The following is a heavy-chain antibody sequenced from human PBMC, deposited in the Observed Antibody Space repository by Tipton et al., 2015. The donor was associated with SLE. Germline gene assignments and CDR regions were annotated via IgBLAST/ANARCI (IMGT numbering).Heavy chain of an antibody. CDR1: GGSLNNHF. V-gene: IGHV4-4*07. Sequence: TLSLTCTVSGGSLNNHFCSWIRQSAGKGLEWIGRVSPSGGTNYNPSLKSRVTMSVDTSRNQFSLNLSSLTAADTAVYFCARGDFAVVDYWGQGTLVTVSS. J-gene: IGHJ4*02. CDR3: ARGDFAVVDY. CDR2: VSPSGGT. D-gene: IGHD2-15*01.